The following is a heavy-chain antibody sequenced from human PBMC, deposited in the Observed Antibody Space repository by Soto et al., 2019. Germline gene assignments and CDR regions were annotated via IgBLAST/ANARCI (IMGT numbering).Heavy chain of an antibody. Sequence: QITLKESGPALMEPTQTLTLTCSFSGLSLSTPGVGVGWLRQAPGKALECLAIIYWDNDKRYNPSLKTRLTITKDTSKNHVVLTMTYMEPVDTAIYYCAHRLTDSTNSNVGWFDPWGQGTLVTVS. CDR3: AHRLTDSTNSNVGWFDP. J-gene: IGHJ5*02. D-gene: IGHD1-1*01. CDR2: IYWDNDK. CDR1: GLSLSTPGVG. V-gene: IGHV2-5*02.